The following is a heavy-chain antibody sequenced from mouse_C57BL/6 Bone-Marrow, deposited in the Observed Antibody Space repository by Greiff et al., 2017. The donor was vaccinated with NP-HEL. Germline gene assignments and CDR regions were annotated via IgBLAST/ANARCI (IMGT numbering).Heavy chain of an antibody. CDR2: ISYDGSN. Sequence: VQLQQSGPGLVKPSQSLSLTCSVTGYSITSGYYWNWIRQFPGNKLEWMGYISYDGSNNYNPSLKNRISITRDTSKNQFFLKLNSVTTEDTATYYCARGDYGSSGVAYWGEETLGTVSA. CDR1: GYSITSGYY. V-gene: IGHV3-6*01. D-gene: IGHD1-1*01. J-gene: IGHJ3*01. CDR3: ARGDYGSSGVAY.